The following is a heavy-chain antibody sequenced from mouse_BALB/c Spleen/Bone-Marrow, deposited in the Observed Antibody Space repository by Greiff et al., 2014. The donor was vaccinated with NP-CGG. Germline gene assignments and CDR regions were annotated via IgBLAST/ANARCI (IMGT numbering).Heavy chain of an antibody. CDR1: GYTFTSYI. D-gene: IGHD1-1*01. V-gene: IGHV1-14*01. CDR3: ARSYGSPFDY. J-gene: IGHJ2*01. Sequence: VQLQQSGPELVKPGASVKMSCKASGYTFTSYIMHWVKQKPGQGLEWIGYIKPYNDDTKYNEKFKGKATLTSDKSSSTAYMELSSLTSEDSAVYYCARSYGSPFDYWGQGTTLTVSS. CDR2: IKPYNDDT.